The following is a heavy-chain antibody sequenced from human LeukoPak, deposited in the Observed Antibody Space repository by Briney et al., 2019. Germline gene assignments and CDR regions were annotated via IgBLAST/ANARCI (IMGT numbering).Heavy chain of an antibody. Sequence: ASVKVSCRASGYTFTVYYMHWVRQAPGQGLEWMGWINPNSGGTNYAQKFQGRVTMTRDTSISTAYMELSRLRSDDTAVYYCARGRRSWYYFDYWGQGTLVTVSS. D-gene: IGHD6-13*01. CDR1: GYTFTVYY. V-gene: IGHV1-2*02. CDR3: ARGRRSWYYFDY. J-gene: IGHJ4*02. CDR2: INPNSGGT.